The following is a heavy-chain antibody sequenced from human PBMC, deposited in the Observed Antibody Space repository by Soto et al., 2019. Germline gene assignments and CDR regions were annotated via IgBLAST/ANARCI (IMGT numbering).Heavy chain of an antibody. V-gene: IGHV4-31*03. CDR3: ARTKTTVTTVNWFDP. CDR1: GGSISSGGYY. J-gene: IGHJ5*02. D-gene: IGHD4-17*01. Sequence: SETLSLTCTVSGGSISSGGYYWSWIRQHPGKGLEWIGYIYYSGSTYYNPSLKSRVTISVDTSKNQFSLKLSSVTAADTAVYYCARTKTTVTTVNWFDPWGQGTLVTVSS. CDR2: IYYSGST.